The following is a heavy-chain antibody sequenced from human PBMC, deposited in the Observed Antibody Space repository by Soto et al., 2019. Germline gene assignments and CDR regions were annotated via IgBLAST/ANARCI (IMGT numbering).Heavy chain of an antibody. CDR2: ISSNGGST. J-gene: IGHJ3*02. CDR3: AREVVGNIVATIFGAFDI. Sequence: GGSLRLSCAASGFTFSSYAMHWVRQAPGKGLEYVSAISSNGGSTYYANSVKGRFTISRDNSKNTLYLQMGSLRAEDMAVYYCAREVVGNIVATIFGAFDIWGQGTMVTVSS. D-gene: IGHD5-12*01. CDR1: GFTFSSYA. V-gene: IGHV3-64*01.